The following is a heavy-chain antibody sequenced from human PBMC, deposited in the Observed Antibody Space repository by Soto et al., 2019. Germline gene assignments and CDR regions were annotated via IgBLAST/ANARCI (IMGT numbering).Heavy chain of an antibody. Sequence: GGSLSLSCAASGFTFSSYSMNWVRQAPGKGLEWVSSISSSSSYIYYADSVKGRFTISRDNAKNSLYLQMNSLRAEDTAVYYCARDIRRYSSTLGYWGQGTLVTVSS. V-gene: IGHV3-21*01. CDR1: GFTFSSYS. D-gene: IGHD6-13*01. J-gene: IGHJ4*02. CDR3: ARDIRRYSSTLGY. CDR2: ISSSSSYI.